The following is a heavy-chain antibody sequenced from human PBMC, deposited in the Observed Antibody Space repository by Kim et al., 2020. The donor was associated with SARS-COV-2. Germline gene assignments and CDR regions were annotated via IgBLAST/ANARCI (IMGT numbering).Heavy chain of an antibody. J-gene: IGHJ5*02. V-gene: IGHV4-59*01. CDR3: ARDQYSSSWYSRWFDP. CDR2: IYNSGRT. D-gene: IGHD6-13*01. Sequence: SETLSLTCTVSGGSISSYYWSWIRQPLGKGLEWIGYIYNSGRTNYIPSLKSRVTTSVDTSKNQFSLKLSSVTDADTAVYYCARDQYSSSWYSRWFDPWGQGTLVTVSS. CDR1: GGSISSYY.